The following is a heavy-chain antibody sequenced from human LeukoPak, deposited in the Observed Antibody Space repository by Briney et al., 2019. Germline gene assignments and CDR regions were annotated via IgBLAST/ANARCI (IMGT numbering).Heavy chain of an antibody. CDR3: VRPHVGTVSNWFDA. CDR2: INGGGSST. D-gene: IGHD4-17*01. J-gene: IGHJ5*02. V-gene: IGHV3-74*01. CDR1: GFTFSSYW. Sequence: GGSLRLSCAASGFTFSSYWMHWVRQAPGKGLVGVSRINGGGSSTSYADSVKGRFTISRDNARNTLYLQMNSLRVDDTAVYYCVRPHVGTVSNWFDAWGQGTLATVSS.